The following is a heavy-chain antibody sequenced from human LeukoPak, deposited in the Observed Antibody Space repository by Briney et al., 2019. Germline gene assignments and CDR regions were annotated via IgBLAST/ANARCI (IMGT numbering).Heavy chain of an antibody. Sequence: KASGTLFPTWTFAGGSTSSSSFYLGRIPPSPRKGLEGFGSGYHSGTTYYNPSLESRVSIFIDTSKNQFSLKLSSVTAADTAVYYCARGSRDGYNTFDYWGQGTLVTVSS. CDR3: ARGSRDGYNTFDY. V-gene: IGHV4-39*01. D-gene: IGHD5-24*01. CDR1: GGSTSSSSFY. CDR2: GYHSGTT. J-gene: IGHJ4*02.